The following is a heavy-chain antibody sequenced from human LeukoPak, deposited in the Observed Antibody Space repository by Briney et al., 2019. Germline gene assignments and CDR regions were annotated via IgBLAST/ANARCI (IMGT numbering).Heavy chain of an antibody. D-gene: IGHD1-26*01. J-gene: IGHJ5*02. CDR1: GYTFTSYY. CDR2: NNPKSGDT. Sequence: ASVKVSCKASGYTFTSYYMHWVRQAPGQGLEWMGWNNPKSGDTKYAQKFQGRVTMTRDTSISTAYMELSWLRSDDTAVYYCARDGYSGRFDPWGQGTLVTVSS. V-gene: IGHV1-2*02. CDR3: ARDGYSGRFDP.